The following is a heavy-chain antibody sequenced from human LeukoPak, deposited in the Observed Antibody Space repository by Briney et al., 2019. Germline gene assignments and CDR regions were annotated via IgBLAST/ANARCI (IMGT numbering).Heavy chain of an antibody. V-gene: IGHV1-24*01. D-gene: IGHD6-6*01. CDR3: AAYMAARRKYYFDY. CDR2: FDPEDGET. J-gene: IGHJ4*02. Sequence: ASVKVSCKVSGYTLTELSMHWVRQAPGKGLEWMGGFDPEDGETIYAQKFQGRVTMTEDTSTDTAYMELSSLRSEDTAVYYCAAYMAARRKYYFDYWGQGTLVTVSS. CDR1: GYTLTELS.